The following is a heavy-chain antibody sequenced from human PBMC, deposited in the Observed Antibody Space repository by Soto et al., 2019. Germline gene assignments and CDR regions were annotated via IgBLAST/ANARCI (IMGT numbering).Heavy chain of an antibody. CDR1: GASIRSTDYY. V-gene: IGHV4-30-4*01. Sequence: PSETLSLTCTVSGASIRSTDYYWSWIRQAPGKGLEWIGYVYYTGSTYYNPSLMSRLTISVDTSKNQFSLKVGSVTAADTAVYYWASSSLYGMDVWGQGTTVTVSS. CDR3: ASSSLYGMDV. CDR2: VYYTGST. J-gene: IGHJ6*02.